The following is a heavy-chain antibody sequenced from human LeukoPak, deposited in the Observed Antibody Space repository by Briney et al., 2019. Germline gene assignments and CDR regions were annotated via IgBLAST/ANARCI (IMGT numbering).Heavy chain of an antibody. V-gene: IGHV3-21*01. CDR1: GFTFSSYS. D-gene: IGHD2-2*01. J-gene: IGHJ4*02. CDR3: ARDPGGFQLPYYFDY. Sequence: PGGSLRLSCAASGFTFSSYSMNWVRQAPGKGLEWVSSISSSSSYIYYADSVKGRFTISRDNAKNSLYLQMKSLRAEDTAVYYCARDPGGFQLPYYFDYWGQGTLVTVSS. CDR2: ISSSSSYI.